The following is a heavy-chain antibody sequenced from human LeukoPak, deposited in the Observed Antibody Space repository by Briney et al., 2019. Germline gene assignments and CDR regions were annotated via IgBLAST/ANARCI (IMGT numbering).Heavy chain of an antibody. J-gene: IGHJ4*02. D-gene: IGHD2-21*02. CDR1: GFTFSSYW. Sequence: PGGSLRLSCAASGFTFSSYWMHWVRQAPGKGVGWVSRINSDGSSTNYADSVKGRFTISRDKAKKTLYLQMNSLRAEDTAVYYCARGSGGDYIWGQGTLVTVSS. CDR2: INSDGSST. V-gene: IGHV3-74*01. CDR3: ARGSGGDYI.